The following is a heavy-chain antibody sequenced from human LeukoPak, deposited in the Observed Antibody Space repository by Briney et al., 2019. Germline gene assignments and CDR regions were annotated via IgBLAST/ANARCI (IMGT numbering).Heavy chain of an antibody. V-gene: IGHV3-66*01. CDR3: ARDLIAVAGTGAFDI. CDR2: IYSGGST. J-gene: IGHJ3*02. CDR1: GFTVRSNY. D-gene: IGHD6-19*01. Sequence: PGGSLRLSCAASGFTVRSNYMSWVRQAPGKGLEWVSVIYSGGSTYYADSVKGRFTISRDNSKNTLYLQMNSLRAEDTAVYYCARDLIAVAGTGAFDIWGQGTMVTVSS.